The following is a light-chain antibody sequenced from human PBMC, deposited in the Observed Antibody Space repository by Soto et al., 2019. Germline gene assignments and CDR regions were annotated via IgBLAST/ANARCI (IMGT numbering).Light chain of an antibody. CDR2: AAS. CDR1: QSISSY. CDR3: QQSYSPRRS. V-gene: IGKV1-39*01. Sequence: DIPMTQSPSSLSASVGDRVTITCRASQSISSYLNWYQQKPGKAPKLLIYAASSLQSGVPSRFSGSGSGTDFTLTISSLQPEDFATYYCQQSYSPRRSFGQGTKVEIK. J-gene: IGKJ1*01.